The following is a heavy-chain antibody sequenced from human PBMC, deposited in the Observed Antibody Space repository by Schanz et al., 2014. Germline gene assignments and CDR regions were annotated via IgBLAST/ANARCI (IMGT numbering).Heavy chain of an antibody. V-gene: IGHV4-4*02. J-gene: IGHJ4*02. Sequence: QVQLQESGPGLVKPSGTLSLTCAVSGGFISSINWWSWVRQSPGTGLEWIGEINNSGSTNYNPSLKSRVTIPLDKSKSQFSLPLNVVTAADTAVYYCARDERDLPRALFVCWGQGTLVTVSS. CDR2: INNSGST. D-gene: IGHD2-2*01. CDR3: ARDERDLPRALFVC. CDR1: GGFISSINW.